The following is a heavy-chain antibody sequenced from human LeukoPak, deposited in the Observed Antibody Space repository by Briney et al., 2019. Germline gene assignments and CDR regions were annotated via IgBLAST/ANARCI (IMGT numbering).Heavy chain of an antibody. CDR1: GGSISSYY. CDR3: ARAYGSGSFPPFDP. V-gene: IGHV4-59*01. D-gene: IGHD3-10*01. CDR2: IYYSGST. J-gene: IGHJ5*02. Sequence: SETLSLTCTVSGGSISSYYWSWLRQPPGKGLEWIGYIYYSGSTNYNPSLKSRVTISVDTSKNQFSLKLSSVTAADTAVYYCARAYGSGSFPPFDPWGQGTLVTVSS.